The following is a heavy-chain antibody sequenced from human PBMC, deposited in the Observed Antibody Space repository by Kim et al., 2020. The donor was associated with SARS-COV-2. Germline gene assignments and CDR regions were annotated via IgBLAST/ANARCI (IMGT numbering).Heavy chain of an antibody. CDR2: IYYSAST. Sequence: SETLSLTCTVSGGSISSSSYYWGWIRQPPGKGLEWIGSIYYSASTYYNPSLKSRVTISVDTSKTQFSLKLSSVTAADTAVYYCAGVPPTREQQLVRNWYFDLLGRGTLVTVSS. CDR3: AGVPPTREQQLVRNWYFDL. D-gene: IGHD6-13*01. V-gene: IGHV4-39*01. J-gene: IGHJ2*01. CDR1: GGSISSSSYY.